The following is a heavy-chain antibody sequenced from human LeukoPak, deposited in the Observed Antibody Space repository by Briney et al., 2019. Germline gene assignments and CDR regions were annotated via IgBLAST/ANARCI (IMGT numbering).Heavy chain of an antibody. CDR2: IYTSGST. D-gene: IGHD3-3*01. CDR3: ARDSRHLEWLPYYFDY. CDR1: GGSISSYY. Sequence: PSETLSLTCTVSGGSISSYYWSWIRQPAGKGLEWIGRIYTSGSTNYNPSLKSRVTMSVDTSKNQFSLKLSSVTAADTAVYYCARDSRHLEWLPYYFDYWGQGTLVTVSS. V-gene: IGHV4-4*07. J-gene: IGHJ4*02.